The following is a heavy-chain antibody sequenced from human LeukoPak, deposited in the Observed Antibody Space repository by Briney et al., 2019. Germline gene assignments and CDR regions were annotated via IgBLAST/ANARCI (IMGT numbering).Heavy chain of an antibody. D-gene: IGHD3-9*01. Sequence: ASVKVSCKASGYTFTSYGISWVRQAPGQGLEWMGWISAYNGNTNYAQKLQGGVTMTTDTSTSTAYVELRSLRFDDTAVYYCARDPLTYYDILTGYYAVYFDYWGQGTLVTVSS. CDR1: GYTFTSYG. CDR2: ISAYNGNT. V-gene: IGHV1-18*01. J-gene: IGHJ4*02. CDR3: ARDPLTYYDILTGYYAVYFDY.